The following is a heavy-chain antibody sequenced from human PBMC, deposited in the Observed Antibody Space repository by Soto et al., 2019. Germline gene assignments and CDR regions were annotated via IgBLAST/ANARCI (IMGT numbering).Heavy chain of an antibody. CDR3: ASAPITVVTPYYFDY. V-gene: IGHV3-30-3*01. D-gene: IGHD2-21*02. CDR2: ISYDGSNK. Sequence: PGGSLRLSCAASGFTFSSYAMHWVRQAPGKGLEWVAVISYDGSNKYYADSVKGRFTISRDNSKNTLYLQMNSLRVEDTAVYYCASAPITVVTPYYFDYWGQGTLVTAPQ. CDR1: GFTFSSYA. J-gene: IGHJ4*02.